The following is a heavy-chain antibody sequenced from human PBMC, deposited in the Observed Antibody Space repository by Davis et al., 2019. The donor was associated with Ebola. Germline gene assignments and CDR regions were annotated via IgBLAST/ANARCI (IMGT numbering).Heavy chain of an antibody. Sequence: PSETLSLTCTVPGGPISSYYWSWTRQPPGKGLEWIGYMYYSGSTKYNPSLKSRVTISVDKSKNQFSLKLSSVTAADTAVYYCARDNLWFGDNWFDPWGQGTLVTVSS. CDR3: ARDNLWFGDNWFDP. CDR2: MYYSGST. D-gene: IGHD3-10*01. J-gene: IGHJ5*02. V-gene: IGHV4-59*01. CDR1: GGPISSYY.